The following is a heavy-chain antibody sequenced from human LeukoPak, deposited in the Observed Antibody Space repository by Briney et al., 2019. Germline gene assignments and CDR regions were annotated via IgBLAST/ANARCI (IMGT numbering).Heavy chain of an antibody. D-gene: IGHD3-3*02. Sequence: GGSLRLSCVASGFAFSTYSMNWVRQAPGKGLEWVSYISDTSYTIYYADSVKGRFTISRDNAKNSLYLQMSRLRDEDTAVYYCARAFLGGDYWGQGTLVTVSS. CDR1: GFAFSTYS. V-gene: IGHV3-48*02. CDR2: ISDTSYTI. CDR3: ARAFLGGDY. J-gene: IGHJ4*02.